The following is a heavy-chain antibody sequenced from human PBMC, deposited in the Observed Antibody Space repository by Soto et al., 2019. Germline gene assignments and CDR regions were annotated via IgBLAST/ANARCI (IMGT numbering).Heavy chain of an antibody. CDR2: IIPILGIA. J-gene: IGHJ3*02. CDR3: ARPYILTGYSFDAFDI. D-gene: IGHD3-9*01. CDR1: GGTFSSYT. V-gene: IGHV1-69*02. Sequence: SVKVSCKASGGTFSSYTISWVRQAPGQGLEWKGKIIPILGIANYAQKFQGRVTINADKSTSTAYMELSSLKSEDTAVYYCARPYILTGYSFDAFDIWGQGTMVTVSS.